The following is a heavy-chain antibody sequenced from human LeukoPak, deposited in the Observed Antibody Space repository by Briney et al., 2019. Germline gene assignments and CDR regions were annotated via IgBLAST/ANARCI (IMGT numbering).Heavy chain of an antibody. CDR3: ARVEDDYGYYTIDY. CDR1: GGSIRSYY. CDR2: IYYSGKT. D-gene: IGHD4-17*01. V-gene: IGHV4-59*01. Sequence: SETLSLTCTVSGGSIRSYYWSWIRQPPGKGLEWIAHIYYSGKTNYNPSLKRRVSMAVDTSKNQFSLKLSSVTAADTAVYYCARVEDDYGYYTIDYWGQGTLVTVSS. J-gene: IGHJ4*02.